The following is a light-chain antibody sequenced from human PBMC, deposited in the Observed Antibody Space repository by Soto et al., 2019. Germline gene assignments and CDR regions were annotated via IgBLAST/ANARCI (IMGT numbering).Light chain of an antibody. J-gene: IGKJ4*01. Sequence: IHLTQSPASLSASVGYRGTITFLAIQGISSALAWYQQKPGRAPKFLIYDASSLESGVPSRFSGSGSGTEFTLTISNLQPDDFATYYCQQYDNYPLTFGGGTKVDIK. CDR3: QQYDNYPLT. CDR1: QGISSA. V-gene: IGKV1D-13*01. CDR2: DAS.